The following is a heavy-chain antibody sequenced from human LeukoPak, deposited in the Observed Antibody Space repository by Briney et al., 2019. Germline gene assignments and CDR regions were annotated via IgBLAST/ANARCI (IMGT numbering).Heavy chain of an antibody. V-gene: IGHV4-59*01. CDR2: IYYSGST. D-gene: IGHD2-2*01. J-gene: IGHJ5*02. CDR1: GASISSYY. CDR3: ATTQGYCSSISCYNNWFDP. Sequence: SETLSLTCTVSGASISSYYWSWIRQPPGKGLEWIGCIYYSGSTNYNPSLKSRVTISVDASKNQLSLKLSSVTAADTAVYYCATTQGYCSSISCYNNWFDPWGQGTLVTVSS.